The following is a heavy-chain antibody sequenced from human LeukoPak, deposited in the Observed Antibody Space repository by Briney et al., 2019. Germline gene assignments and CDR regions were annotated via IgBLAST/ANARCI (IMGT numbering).Heavy chain of an antibody. V-gene: IGHV3-21*01. J-gene: IGHJ3*02. CDR3: ARDVGASAPDAFDI. CDR2: ISSSSYYI. CDR1: GFTFSTYN. D-gene: IGHD1-26*01. Sequence: PGGSLRLSCAASGFTFSTYNMNWVRQAPGKGLEWVSSISSSSYYIYYADSVKGRFTISRDNAKNSLYLQMNSLRAEDTDVYYCARDVGASAPDAFDIWGQGTMVTVSS.